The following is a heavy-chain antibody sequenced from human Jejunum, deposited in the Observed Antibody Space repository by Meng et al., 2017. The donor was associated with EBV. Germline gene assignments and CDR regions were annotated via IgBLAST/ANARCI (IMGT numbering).Heavy chain of an antibody. CDR3: ARGAYFSSSWYYFDY. J-gene: IGHJ4*02. D-gene: IGHD6-13*01. CDR1: GDSITGSDYY. V-gene: IGHV4-39*07. Sequence: HRQLQESGPGLVMPTETLSLTCTVSGDSITGSDYYWGWIRQPPGKGLNWVGTIYYSGSTYYNPSLKSRVTIPLDTSKSQFSLKLTSVTAADTALYYCARGAYFSSSWYYFDYWGQGTLVTVSS. CDR2: IYYSGST.